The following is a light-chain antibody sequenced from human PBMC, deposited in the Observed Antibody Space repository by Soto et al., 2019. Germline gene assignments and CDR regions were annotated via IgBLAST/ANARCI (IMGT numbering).Light chain of an antibody. V-gene: IGLV2-14*03. CDR2: DVS. Sequence: ALTQPASVSGSPGQSITISCTGTSSDVGGYNYVSWYQQHPGKAPKLMIYDVSYRPSGVSDRFSGSKSGNTASLTISGLQAEDEADYYCSSYTSSSLYVFGTGTKVTVL. CDR1: SSDVGGYNY. CDR3: SSYTSSSLYV. J-gene: IGLJ1*01.